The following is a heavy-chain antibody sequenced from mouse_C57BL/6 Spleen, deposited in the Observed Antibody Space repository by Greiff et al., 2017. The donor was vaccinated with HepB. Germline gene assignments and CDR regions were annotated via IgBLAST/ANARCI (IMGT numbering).Heavy chain of an antibody. V-gene: IGHV1-42*01. J-gene: IGHJ4*01. CDR3: ARTYYSNYEGDYAMDY. Sequence: SGPELVKPGASVKISCKASGYSFTGYYMNWVKQSPEKSLEWIGEINPSTGGTTYNQKFKAKATLTVDKSSSTAYMQLKSLTSEDSAVYYCARTYYSNYEGDYAMDYWGQGTSVTVSS. D-gene: IGHD2-5*01. CDR1: GYSFTGYY. CDR2: INPSTGGT.